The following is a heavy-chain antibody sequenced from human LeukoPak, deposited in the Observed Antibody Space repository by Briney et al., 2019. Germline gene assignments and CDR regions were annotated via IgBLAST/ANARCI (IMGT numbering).Heavy chain of an antibody. Sequence: SETLPLTCTVSGGSISSSSYYWGWIRQPPGKGLEWIGSIYYSGSTYYNPSLKSRVTISVDTSKNQFSLKLSSVTAADTAVYYCAGQFDSSGSYFYWGQGTLVTVSS. V-gene: IGHV4-39*01. D-gene: IGHD3-22*01. CDR3: AGQFDSSGSYFY. CDR2: IYYSGST. CDR1: GGSISSSSYY. J-gene: IGHJ4*02.